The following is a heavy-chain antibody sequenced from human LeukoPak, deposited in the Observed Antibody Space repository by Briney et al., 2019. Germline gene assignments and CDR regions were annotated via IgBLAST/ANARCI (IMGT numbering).Heavy chain of an antibody. J-gene: IGHJ4*02. D-gene: IGHD3-10*01. CDR1: GFTFSSYG. CDR3: ARAPLRGLYYFDY. CDR2: IWYDGSNK. V-gene: IGHV3-33*01. Sequence: GGSLRLSCAASGFTFSSYGMHWVRQAPGKGLEWVAVIWYDGSNKYYADSVKGRFTISRDNSKNTLYLQMNSLRAEDTAVYYCARAPLRGLYYFDYWGQGTLVTVSS.